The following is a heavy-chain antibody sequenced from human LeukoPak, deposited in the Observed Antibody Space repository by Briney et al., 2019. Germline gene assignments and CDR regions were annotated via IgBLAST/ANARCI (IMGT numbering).Heavy chain of an antibody. CDR1: AGSISSYY. CDR2: IYYSGST. D-gene: IGHD6-13*01. V-gene: IGHV4-59*08. J-gene: IGHJ5*02. CDR3: ARQDPDSSSWYGGWFDP. Sequence: ASETLSLTCTVSAGSISSYYWSWIRRPPGKGLEWIGYIYYSGSTNYNPSLKSRVTISVDTSKNQFSLKLSSVTAADTAVYYCARQDPDSSSWYGGWFDPWGQGTLVTVSS.